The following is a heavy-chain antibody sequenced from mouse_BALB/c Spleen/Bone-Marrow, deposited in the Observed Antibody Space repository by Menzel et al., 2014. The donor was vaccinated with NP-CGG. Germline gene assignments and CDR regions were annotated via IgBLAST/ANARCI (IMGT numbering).Heavy chain of an antibody. CDR2: IYPGDGDT. J-gene: IGHJ2*01. V-gene: IGHV1-80*01. CDR3: ARGGISVDY. Sequence: QVQLQQPGAELVRPGSSVKISCRSSGYVFSTYWINWVKQRPGQGLEWIGLIYPGDGDTDFNGKFKDKATLTADESSNTAYMQLSSLTSEDSAVYFCARGGISVDYWGQGTTLTVSS. CDR1: GYVFSTYW.